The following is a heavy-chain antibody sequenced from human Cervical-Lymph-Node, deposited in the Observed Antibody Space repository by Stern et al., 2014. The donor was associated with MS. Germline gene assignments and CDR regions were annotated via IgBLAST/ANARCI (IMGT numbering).Heavy chain of an antibody. D-gene: IGHD2-21*01. CDR3: SRDRCGGECYPLDYYGLDV. CDR2: MRYDGTSA. Sequence: QVQLMQSGGGVVQPGRSLRLSCEASEFTFRNYAMHWVRQAPGKGLEWVAVMRYDGTSATYADSVKGRFTVSRDNSRNTLYLQMNSLRVEDTAVYYCSRDRCGGECYPLDYYGLDVWGQGTTVTVS. CDR1: EFTFRNYA. V-gene: IGHV3-33*01. J-gene: IGHJ6*02.